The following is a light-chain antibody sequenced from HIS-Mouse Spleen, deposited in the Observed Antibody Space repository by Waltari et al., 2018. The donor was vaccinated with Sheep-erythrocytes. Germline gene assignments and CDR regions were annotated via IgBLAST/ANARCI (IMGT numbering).Light chain of an antibody. Sequence: QSALPQPRSVSGSPGQPATISCTGTSSDFGGYNSVSWYQQHPGKAPKLMIYDVSKRPSGVPDRFSGSKSGNTASLTISGLQAEDEADYYCCSYAGSYNHVFATGTKVTVL. CDR2: DVS. CDR1: SSDFGGYNS. J-gene: IGLJ1*01. CDR3: CSYAGSYNHV. V-gene: IGLV2-11*01.